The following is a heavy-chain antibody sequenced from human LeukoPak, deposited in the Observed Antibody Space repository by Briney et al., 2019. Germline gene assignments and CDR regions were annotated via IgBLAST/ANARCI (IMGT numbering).Heavy chain of an antibody. D-gene: IGHD6-13*01. CDR2: IYHSGST. CDR1: GDSISSYY. J-gene: IGHJ4*02. V-gene: IGHV4-59*01. Sequence: SETLSLTCTVSGDSISSYYWSWVRQPPGKGLEWIGYIYHSGSTNYNPSLKSRVTISPDTSKDQFSLKLASVTAADTAVYYCATGYSSTWYYFDYWGQGTLVTVSS. CDR3: ATGYSSTWYYFDY.